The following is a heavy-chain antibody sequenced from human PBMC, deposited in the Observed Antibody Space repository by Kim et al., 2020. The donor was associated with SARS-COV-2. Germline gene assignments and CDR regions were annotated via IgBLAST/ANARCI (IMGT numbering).Heavy chain of an antibody. Sequence: GGSLRLSCAASGFTFSNFAMSWVRQAPGKGLEWVSAISGSGDNTYYADSVKGRFTISRDNSKNTLYLQMSSLRAEDTAVYYCAKDPYSTSGWLFEYWGQGTLVTASS. CDR2: ISGSGDNT. D-gene: IGHD6-19*01. CDR3: AKDPYSTSGWLFEY. J-gene: IGHJ4*02. V-gene: IGHV3-23*01. CDR1: GFTFSNFA.